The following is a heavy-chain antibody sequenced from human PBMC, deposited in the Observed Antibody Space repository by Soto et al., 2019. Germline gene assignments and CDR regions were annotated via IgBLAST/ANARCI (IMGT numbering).Heavy chain of an antibody. J-gene: IGHJ3*02. Sequence: SETLSLTCTVSGGSISSYYWSWIRQPPGKGLEWIGYIYYSGSTNYNPSLKSRVTISVDTSKNQFSLKLSSVTAADTAVYYCARSPLDNWNYVVDFGAFDIWGQGTMVTVSS. D-gene: IGHD1-7*01. CDR3: ARSPLDNWNYVVDFGAFDI. V-gene: IGHV4-59*01. CDR2: IYYSGST. CDR1: GGSISSYY.